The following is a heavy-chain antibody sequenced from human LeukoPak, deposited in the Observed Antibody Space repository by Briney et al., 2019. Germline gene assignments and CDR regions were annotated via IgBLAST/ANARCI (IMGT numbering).Heavy chain of an antibody. CDR3: ASTYIVAPGY. J-gene: IGHJ4*02. D-gene: IGHD2-15*01. CDR2: INHSGST. CDR1: GGSFSGYY. V-gene: IGHV4-34*01. Sequence: SETLSLTCAVYGGSFSGYYWSWIRQPPGKGLEWIEEINHSGSTNYNPSLKSRVTISVDTSKNQFSLKLSSVTAADTAVYYCASTYIVAPGYWGQGTLVTVSS.